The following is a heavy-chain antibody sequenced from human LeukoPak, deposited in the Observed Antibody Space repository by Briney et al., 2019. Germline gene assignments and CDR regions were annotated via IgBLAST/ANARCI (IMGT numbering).Heavy chain of an antibody. CDR3: ARAGGDYDDTTGNYYYYYYMDV. D-gene: IGHD4-17*01. V-gene: IGHV3-20*04. CDR2: INWNGGST. CDR1: GFTFDDYG. Sequence: GGSLRLSCAASGFTFDDYGMRLVRQAPGKGLEWVSGINWNGGSTGYADSVKGRFTISRDNAKNSLYLQMNSLRAEDTALYYCARAGGDYDDTTGNYYYYYYMDVWGKGTTVTVSS. J-gene: IGHJ6*03.